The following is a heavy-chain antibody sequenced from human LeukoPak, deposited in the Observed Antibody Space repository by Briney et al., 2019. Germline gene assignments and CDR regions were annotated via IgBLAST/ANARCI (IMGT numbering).Heavy chain of an antibody. D-gene: IGHD3-16*01. CDR1: GGTSKSYP. CDR3: ARDDYVWGSYGY. CDR2: INPNSGGT. Sequence: ASVKVSCKASGGTSKSYPLNWLRQAPGQGLEWMGWINPNSGGTNYAQKFQGRVTMTRDTSISTAYMELSRLRSDDTAVYYCARDDYVWGSYGYWGQGTLVTVSS. V-gene: IGHV1-2*02. J-gene: IGHJ4*02.